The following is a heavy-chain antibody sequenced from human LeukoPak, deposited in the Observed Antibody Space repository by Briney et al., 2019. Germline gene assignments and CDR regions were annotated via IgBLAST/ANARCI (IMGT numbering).Heavy chain of an antibody. J-gene: IGHJ3*02. D-gene: IGHD3-10*01. CDR3: ARHVSYYGSGSYPYAFGI. Sequence: GESLKISCKGSGYSFTSYWISWVRQMPGKGLEWMGRTDPSDSYTNYSPSFQGHVTISADKSVSIAYLQWSSLKASDTAMYYCARHVSYYGSGSYPYAFGIWGQGTMVTVSS. V-gene: IGHV5-10-1*01. CDR1: GYSFTSYW. CDR2: TDPSDSYT.